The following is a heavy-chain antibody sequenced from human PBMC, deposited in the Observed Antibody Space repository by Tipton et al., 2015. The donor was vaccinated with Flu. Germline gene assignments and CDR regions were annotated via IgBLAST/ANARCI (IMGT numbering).Heavy chain of an antibody. CDR3: ARRDYSNYVLEPKNWFDP. CDR2: TFHSGNT. CDR1: GDSIRSSNYY. Sequence: LRLSCGVSGDSIRSSNYYWGWIRQPPGKGLEWIGNTFHSGNTYLNPSLKSRVTISIDTSKNQFSLKLSSVTAADTAVYYCARRDYSNYVLEPKNWFDPWGQGALVTVSS. D-gene: IGHD4-11*01. J-gene: IGHJ5*02. V-gene: IGHV4-39*07.